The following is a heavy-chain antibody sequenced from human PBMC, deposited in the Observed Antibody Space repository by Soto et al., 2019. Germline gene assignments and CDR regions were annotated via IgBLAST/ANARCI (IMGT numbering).Heavy chain of an antibody. CDR1: GFTFSDSW. J-gene: IGHJ5*02. D-gene: IGHD4-4*01. CDR2: IKPDESEK. V-gene: IGHV3-7*01. CDR3: VRGGSNYDS. Sequence: LRLSCTASGFTFSDSWMTWVRQAPGKGLEWVARIKPDESEKKYADSVKGRFSISRDNAKNSMYLQMDSLRGEDTAVYYCVRGGSNYDSWGQGTLVTVSS.